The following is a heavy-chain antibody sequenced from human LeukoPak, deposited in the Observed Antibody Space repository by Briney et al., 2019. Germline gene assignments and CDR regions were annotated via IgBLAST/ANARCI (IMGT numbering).Heavy chain of an antibody. CDR1: GYTFTSYY. D-gene: IGHD5-18*01. V-gene: IGHV1-46*01. Sequence: GASVKVSCKASGYTFTSYYMHWVRQAPGQGLEWMGIINPSGGSTSYAQKFQSRVTMTRDMSTSTDYMELSSLRSEDTAVYYCARDVKGYSYGRASYYMDVWGKGTTVTVSS. CDR3: ARDVKGYSYGRASYYMDV. CDR2: INPSGGST. J-gene: IGHJ6*03.